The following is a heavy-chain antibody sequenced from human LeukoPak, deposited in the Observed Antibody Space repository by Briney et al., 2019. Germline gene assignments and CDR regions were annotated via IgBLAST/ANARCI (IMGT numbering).Heavy chain of an antibody. Sequence: PGGSLRLSCAASGFTFSSYEMNWVRQAPGKGLEWVSYISSSGSTIYYADSVKGRFTISRDNAKNSLYLQMNSLRAEDTAVYYCARQLVATTPDYYYGMDVGGQGTTVTVSS. CDR2: ISSSGSTI. D-gene: IGHD5-12*01. J-gene: IGHJ6*02. CDR1: GFTFSSYE. CDR3: ARQLVATTPDYYYGMDV. V-gene: IGHV3-48*03.